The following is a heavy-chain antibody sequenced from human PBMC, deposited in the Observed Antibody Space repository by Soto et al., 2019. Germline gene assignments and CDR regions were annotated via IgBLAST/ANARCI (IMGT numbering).Heavy chain of an antibody. D-gene: IGHD3-22*01. CDR1: GGSIGSRRYY. CDR2: IYYSGST. V-gene: IGHV4-39*07. CDR3: ARNLTMKRTCMDV. Sequence: SETLSLTCTVSGGSIGSRRYYWGWIRQPPGKGLEWIGSIYYSGSTNYSPSFQGHVTISADKSISTAYLQWSSLKASDTAMYYCARNLTMKRTCMDVWGQGTTVTVS. J-gene: IGHJ6*02.